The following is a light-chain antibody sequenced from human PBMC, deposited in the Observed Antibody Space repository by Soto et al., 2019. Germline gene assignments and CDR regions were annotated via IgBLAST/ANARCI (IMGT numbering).Light chain of an antibody. CDR1: PDISNY. CDR2: DAS. CDR3: QQYDNLPSIT. Sequence: DIQMTQSPSSLSASVGDRVTITCQARPDISNYLNWDQQKQRKAPKLLIYDASNLETGVPSRFSGSGSGTECTFTISSLQAEDIATYYCQQYDNLPSITFGQGTRLEIK. V-gene: IGKV1-33*01. J-gene: IGKJ5*01.